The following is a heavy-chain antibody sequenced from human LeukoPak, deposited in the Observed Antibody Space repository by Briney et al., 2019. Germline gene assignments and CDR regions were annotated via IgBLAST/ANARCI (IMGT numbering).Heavy chain of an antibody. CDR1: GFTFSSYA. J-gene: IGHJ4*02. CDR2: ISGSGGTT. Sequence: GGSPRLPCAASGFTFSSYAMNWVRQAPGKVLEWVSDISGSGGTTCYADSVKGRFTISRENSKNTLYLQMNSLRVEDTAVYYCARDKYYFDYWGQGTLVTVSS. V-gene: IGHV3-23*01. CDR3: ARDKYYFDY.